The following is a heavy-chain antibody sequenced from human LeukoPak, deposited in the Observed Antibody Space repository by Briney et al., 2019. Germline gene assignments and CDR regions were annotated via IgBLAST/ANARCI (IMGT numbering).Heavy chain of an antibody. CDR3: AKGGAYCGGDCYSTPFDI. CDR2: ISGSGGST. Sequence: GGSLRLSCAASGFTFSSYAMSWVRQAPGKGLEWVSAISGSGGSTYYADSVKGRFTISRDNSKNTLYLQMNSLRAEDTAVYYCAKGGAYCGGDCYSTPFDIWGQGTMVTVSS. J-gene: IGHJ3*02. D-gene: IGHD2-21*02. V-gene: IGHV3-23*01. CDR1: GFTFSSYA.